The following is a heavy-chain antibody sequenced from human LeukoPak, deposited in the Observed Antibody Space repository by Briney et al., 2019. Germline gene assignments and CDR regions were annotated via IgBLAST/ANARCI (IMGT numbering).Heavy chain of an antibody. J-gene: IGHJ6*02. V-gene: IGHV4-59*01. Sequence: PSETLSLTCTVSGGSISSYYWSWIRQPPGKGLEWIGYIYYSGSTNYNPSLKSRVTISVDTSKNQFSLKLSSVTAADTAVYYCARVLVGSWYYYYGMDVCGQGTTVTVSS. D-gene: IGHD6-13*01. CDR3: ARVLVGSWYYYYGMDV. CDR1: GGSISSYY. CDR2: IYYSGST.